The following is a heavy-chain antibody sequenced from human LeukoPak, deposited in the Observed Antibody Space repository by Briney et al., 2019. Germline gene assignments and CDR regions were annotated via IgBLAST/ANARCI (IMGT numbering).Heavy chain of an antibody. CDR3: ATLGAMTTVTLGFDY. CDR2: IYHSGST. Sequence: PSETLSLTCAVSGYSISSGYYWAWIRQPPGKGLEWIGSIYHSGSTYYNPSLKSRVTISVDTSKNQFSLKLSSVTAADTAVYYCATLGAMTTVTLGFDYWGQGTLVTVSS. J-gene: IGHJ4*02. CDR1: GYSISSGYY. D-gene: IGHD4-17*01. V-gene: IGHV4-38-2*01.